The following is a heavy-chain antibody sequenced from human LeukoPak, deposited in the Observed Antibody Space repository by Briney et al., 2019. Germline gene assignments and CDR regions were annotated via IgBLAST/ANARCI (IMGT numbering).Heavy chain of an antibody. D-gene: IGHD3-22*01. Sequence: SQTLSLTCTVSGGSISSGDYYWSWICQPPGKGLEWIGYIYYSGSTYYNPSLKSRVTISVDTSKNQFSLKLSSVTAADTAVYYCASGDYYDTSGYYPNAFDIWGQGTMVTVSS. CDR3: ASGDYYDTSGYYPNAFDI. CDR1: GGSISSGDYY. V-gene: IGHV4-30-4*01. J-gene: IGHJ3*02. CDR2: IYYSGST.